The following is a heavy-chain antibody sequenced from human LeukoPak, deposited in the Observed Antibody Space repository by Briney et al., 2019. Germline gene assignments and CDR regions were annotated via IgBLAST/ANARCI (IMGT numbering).Heavy chain of an antibody. CDR2: INPNSGGT. CDR1: GYTFTGYY. CDR3: ARVGRVCSSTSCYSPSYYYYMDV. Sequence: ASVKVSCKASGYTFTGYYMHWVRQAPGQGLEWMGWINPNSGGTNYAQKVQGRGTMTRDTSISTAYMELSRLRSDDTAVYYCARVGRVCSSTSCYSPSYYYYMDVWGKGTTVTVSS. V-gene: IGHV1-2*02. D-gene: IGHD2-2*01. J-gene: IGHJ6*03.